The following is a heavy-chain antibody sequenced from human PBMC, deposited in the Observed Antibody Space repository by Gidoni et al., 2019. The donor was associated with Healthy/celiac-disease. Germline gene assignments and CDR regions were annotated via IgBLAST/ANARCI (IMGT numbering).Heavy chain of an antibody. D-gene: IGHD1-26*01. J-gene: IGHJ1*01. V-gene: IGHV4-39*01. Sequence: QLQLQESGPGLVKPSETLSLTCTVSGGSISSSSYYWGWIRQPPGKGLAWIGSIYYSGSTYYNPSLKSRVTISVDTSKNQFSLKLSSVTAADTAVYYCARGPSGSYFYFQHWGQGTLVTVSS. CDR1: GGSISSSSYY. CDR2: IYYSGST. CDR3: ARGPSGSYFYFQH.